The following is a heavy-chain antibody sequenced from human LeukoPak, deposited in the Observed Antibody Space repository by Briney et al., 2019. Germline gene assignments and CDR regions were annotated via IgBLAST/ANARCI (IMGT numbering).Heavy chain of an antibody. CDR1: GGSISSSSYY. V-gene: IGHV4-39*07. D-gene: IGHD2-2*02. Sequence: PSETLSLTCTVSGGSISSSSYYWGWIRQPPGKGLEWIGSTYYTGITYYSPSLKSRVTISVDTSKNQISLRLTSVTAADTAVYYCARDLAADYTGDYWGQGTLVTVSS. J-gene: IGHJ4*02. CDR2: TYYTGIT. CDR3: ARDLAADYTGDY.